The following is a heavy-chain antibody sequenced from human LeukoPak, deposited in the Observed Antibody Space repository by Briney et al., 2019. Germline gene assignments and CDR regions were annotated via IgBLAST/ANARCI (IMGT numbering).Heavy chain of an antibody. CDR1: GGSISSYY. CDR2: IYTSGST. V-gene: IGHV4-4*07. CDR3: ARGPVWGAARLYYFDY. D-gene: IGHD6-6*01. J-gene: IGHJ4*02. Sequence: SETLSLTCTVSGGSISSYYWSWIRQPAGKGLEWIGRIYTSGSTNYNPSLKSRVTMSVDTSKNQFSPKLSSVTAADTAVYYCARGPVWGAARLYYFDYWGQGTLVTVSS.